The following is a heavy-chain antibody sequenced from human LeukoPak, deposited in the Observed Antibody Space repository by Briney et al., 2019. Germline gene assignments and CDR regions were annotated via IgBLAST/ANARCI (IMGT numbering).Heavy chain of an antibody. CDR3: ARPRNYYGMDV. Sequence: RGSLRLSCAASGFAFSSYSMNWVRQAPGKGLEWVSYISTSSSTIYYADSVKGRFTISRDNAKNSLYLQMYSLRDEDTAVYYCARPRNYYGMDVWGQGTTVTVSS. CDR1: GFAFSSYS. J-gene: IGHJ6*02. V-gene: IGHV3-48*02. CDR2: ISTSSSTI.